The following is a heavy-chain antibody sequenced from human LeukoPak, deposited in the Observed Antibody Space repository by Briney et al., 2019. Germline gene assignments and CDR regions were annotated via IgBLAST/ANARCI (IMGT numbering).Heavy chain of an antibody. CDR1: GYTFTGYY. D-gene: IGHD4-11*01. CDR2: IIPIFGTA. V-gene: IGHV1-69*13. Sequence: GASVKVSCKASGYTFTGYYMHWVRQAPGQGLEWMGGIIPIFGTANYAQKFQGRVTITADESTSTAYMELSSLRSEDTAVYYCASGMTTLLYYCYYMDVWGKGTTVTVSS. CDR3: ASGMTTLLYYCYYMDV. J-gene: IGHJ6*03.